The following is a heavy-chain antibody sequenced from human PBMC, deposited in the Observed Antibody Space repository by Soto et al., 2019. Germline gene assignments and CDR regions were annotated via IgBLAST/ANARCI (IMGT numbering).Heavy chain of an antibody. CDR3: ARVVPGAEAWFGP. Sequence: ASVKVSCKPSGYTFSNYGITWVRQAPGQPLEWLGWISLYSDGTNYAQKFQGRVSMTTDTSTTTAYMELRSLRSDDTAVYYCARVVPGAEAWFGPWGQGTLVTVSS. V-gene: IGHV1-18*01. CDR1: GYTFSNYG. D-gene: IGHD2-2*01. CDR2: ISLYSDGT. J-gene: IGHJ5*02.